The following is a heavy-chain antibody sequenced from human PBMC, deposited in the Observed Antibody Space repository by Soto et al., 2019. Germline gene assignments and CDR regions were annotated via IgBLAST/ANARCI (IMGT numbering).Heavy chain of an antibody. CDR3: ARDFMVARARDY. CDR1: GGSISSYY. J-gene: IGHJ4*02. D-gene: IGHD5-12*01. Sequence: SETLSLTCTVSGGSISSYYWSWIRQPPGKGLEWIGYIYYSGSTNYNPSLKSRVTISVDTSKNQFSLKLSSVTAADTAVYYCARDFMVARARDYWGQGTLVTVSS. V-gene: IGHV4-59*01. CDR2: IYYSGST.